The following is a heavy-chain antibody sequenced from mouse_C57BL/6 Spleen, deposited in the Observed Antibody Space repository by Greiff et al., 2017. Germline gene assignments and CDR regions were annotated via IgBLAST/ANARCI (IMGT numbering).Heavy chain of an antibody. J-gene: IGHJ3*01. CDR1: GYTFTSYW. CDR2: IHPNSGST. Sequence: VQLQQPGAELVKPGASVKLSCKASGYTFTSYWMHWVKQRPGQGLEWIGMIHPNSGSTNYNEKFKSKATLTVDKSSSTAYMQLSSLASEDSAVXSCASHYDYDAGFAYWGQGTLVTVSA. D-gene: IGHD2-4*01. V-gene: IGHV1-64*01. CDR3: ASHYDYDAGFAY.